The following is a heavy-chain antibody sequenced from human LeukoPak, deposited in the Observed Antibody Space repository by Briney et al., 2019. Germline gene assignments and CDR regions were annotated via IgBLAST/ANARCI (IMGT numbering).Heavy chain of an antibody. Sequence: SETLSLTCTVSGGSISSYYWNWIRQPPGKGLEWIGYIYYSGSTSYNPSLKSRVTISVDTSKNQFSLKLSSVTAADTAVYYCARVQHGGYCSSTSCYDYYYMDVWGKGTTVTVSS. D-gene: IGHD2-2*01. J-gene: IGHJ6*03. V-gene: IGHV4-59*01. CDR3: ARVQHGGYCSSTSCYDYYYMDV. CDR1: GGSISSYY. CDR2: IYYSGST.